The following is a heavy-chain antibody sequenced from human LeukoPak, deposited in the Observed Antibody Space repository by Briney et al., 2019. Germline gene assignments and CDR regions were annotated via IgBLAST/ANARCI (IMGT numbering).Heavy chain of an antibody. Sequence: GGSLRLSCAASGFTFSRFGMHWVRQVPGEGLECVASIWYDGSNKWSADSEKGRFTISRDDSKSTVYLQMNSLRVEDTALYYCARDRGLGTGAFDIWGQGTMVTVSS. CDR1: GFTFSRFG. CDR3: ARDRGLGTGAFDI. J-gene: IGHJ3*02. D-gene: IGHD7-27*01. V-gene: IGHV3-33*01. CDR2: IWYDGSNK.